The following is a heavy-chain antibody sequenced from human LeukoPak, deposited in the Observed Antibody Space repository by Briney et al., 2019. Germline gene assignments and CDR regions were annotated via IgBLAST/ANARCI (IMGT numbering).Heavy chain of an antibody. CDR3: ARANSGSYDY. D-gene: IGHD1-26*01. V-gene: IGHV4-59*01. Sequence: SETLSLTCTVSGGSISGYYWSWIRQPPGKGLEWIGYIFYSGSTNYNPSLKSRVTISVDTSKKQFSLKLSSVTAADTAVYYCARANSGSYDYWGQGTLVTVSS. CDR1: GGSISGYY. CDR2: IFYSGST. J-gene: IGHJ4*02.